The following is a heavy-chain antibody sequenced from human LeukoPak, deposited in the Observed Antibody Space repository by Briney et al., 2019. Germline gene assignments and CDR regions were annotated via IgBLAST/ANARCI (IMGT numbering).Heavy chain of an antibody. CDR2: TGLESVHT. CDR1: RFTFTRHA. D-gene: IGHD3-10*01. V-gene: IGHV3-23*01. J-gene: IGHJ4*02. Sequence: GGSLRLSCAASRFTFTRHAMRWVRQAPGGGLEWVSTTGLESVHTLCADSVQGRFTVSRDNSRNTLDLQMDNPTVNDPAIYYCVRGDDIGKHPTRAYYFDIWGQGPLVSVSS. CDR3: VRGDDIGKHPTRAYYFDI.